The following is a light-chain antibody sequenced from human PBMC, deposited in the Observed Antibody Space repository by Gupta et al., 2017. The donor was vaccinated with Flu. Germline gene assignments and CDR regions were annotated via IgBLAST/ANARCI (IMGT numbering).Light chain of an antibody. J-gene: IGLJ3*02. CDR1: SGINVGTYM. CDR2: YKSDSDK. CDR3: MIWHSSAWV. Sequence: CTLRSGINVGTYMVYWYQQKPGSPPQYLLRYKSDSDKQQGSGVPSRFSGFKDASANAVILLISGLQSEDEADYYCMIWHSSAWVFGGGTKLTVL. V-gene: IGLV5-45*02.